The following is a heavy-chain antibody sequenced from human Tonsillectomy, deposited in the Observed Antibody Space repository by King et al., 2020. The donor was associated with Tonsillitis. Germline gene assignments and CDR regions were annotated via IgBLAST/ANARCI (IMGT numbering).Heavy chain of an antibody. CDR1: GFTFSDAW. Sequence: EVQLVESGGGLVKPGGSLRLSCVASGFTFSDAWVNWVRQAPGKGLEWVGRVKSEAAGGAIDYAAPVKGRFTVSRDDSEKTMDLQMNSLETEDTAVYYCTADPPGGSPLFDYWGQGILVTVSS. D-gene: IGHD3-10*01. CDR2: VKSEAAGGAI. V-gene: IGHV3-15*07. J-gene: IGHJ4*02. CDR3: TADPPGGSPLFDY.